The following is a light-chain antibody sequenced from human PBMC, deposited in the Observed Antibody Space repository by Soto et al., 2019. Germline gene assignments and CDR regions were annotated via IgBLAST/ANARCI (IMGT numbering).Light chain of an antibody. CDR3: LQDYTFPWT. Sequence: AIQMTQSPSSLSASVEDRVTITCRASQDIRNDLGWFQQKPGKAPKLLIYASSNLQTGVPSRLSGSGSGTEFTLTISSLQPEDFATYYCLQDYTFPWTFGQGTKVEIK. J-gene: IGKJ1*01. CDR1: QDIRND. V-gene: IGKV1-6*01. CDR2: ASS.